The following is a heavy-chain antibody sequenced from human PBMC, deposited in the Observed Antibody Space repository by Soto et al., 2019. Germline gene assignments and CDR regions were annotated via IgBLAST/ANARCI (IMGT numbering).Heavy chain of an antibody. D-gene: IGHD2-15*01. CDR1: GGTFSSYA. J-gene: IGHJ4*02. CDR2: IIPIFGTA. Sequence: GASVKVSLKASGGTFSSYAISWVRQAPGQGLEWMGGIIPIFGTANYAQKFQGRVTITADESTSTAYMELSSLRSEDTAVYYCARDDGGNFGYWGQGTLVTVSS. V-gene: IGHV1-69*01. CDR3: ARDDGGNFGY.